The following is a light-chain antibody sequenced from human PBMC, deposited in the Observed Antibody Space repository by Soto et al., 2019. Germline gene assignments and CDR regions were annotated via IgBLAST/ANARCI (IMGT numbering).Light chain of an antibody. V-gene: IGKV1-33*01. CDR2: DAS. Sequence: DIQMTQSPSSLSASVGDRFTITCQASQDISNSLNWYQQKPGKAPKLLIYDASNLETGVPSRFSGSGSGTDFTFTISSLQPEDIATYYCQQYDNLPITFGQGTRLEIK. J-gene: IGKJ5*01. CDR3: QQYDNLPIT. CDR1: QDISNS.